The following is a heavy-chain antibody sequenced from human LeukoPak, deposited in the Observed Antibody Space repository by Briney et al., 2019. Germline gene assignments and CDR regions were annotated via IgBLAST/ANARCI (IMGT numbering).Heavy chain of an antibody. CDR1: GFTFSSYA. J-gene: IGHJ4*02. D-gene: IGHD2-8*01. V-gene: IGHV3-23*01. CDR2: ISGDGGTI. CDR3: AKELYGNPSGY. Sequence: GGSLRLSCAASGFTFSSYAMSWVRQAPGKGLEWVSAISGDGGTISYAASVRGSFTISRDNAKNTLFLQMSSLSAGDTALYYCAKELYGNPSGYWGQGTRVTVSS.